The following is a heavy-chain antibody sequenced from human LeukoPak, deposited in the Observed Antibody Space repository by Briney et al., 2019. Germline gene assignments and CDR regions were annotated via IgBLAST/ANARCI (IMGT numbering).Heavy chain of an antibody. J-gene: IGHJ6*02. D-gene: IGHD2-2*01. CDR2: ISAYNGNT. Sequence: GASVKVSCKAFGYTFTSYGISWVRQAPGQGLEWMGWISAYNGNTNYAQKLQGRVTMTTDTSTSTAYMELRSLRSDDTAVYYCARADCSSTSCYWYRFATSGMDVWGQGTTVTVSS. CDR1: GYTFTSYG. CDR3: ARADCSSTSCYWYRFATSGMDV. V-gene: IGHV1-18*01.